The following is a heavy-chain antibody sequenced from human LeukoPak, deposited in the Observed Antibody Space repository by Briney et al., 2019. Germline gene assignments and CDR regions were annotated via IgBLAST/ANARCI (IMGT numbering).Heavy chain of an antibody. Sequence: GGSLRLSCAASGFSVSSNYMSWVRQAPGKGLEWVSVIYSGGSTYYADSVKGRFTISRDNSKNTLYLQMNSPRAEDTAMYYCARVYGDYGGFDYWGQGTLVTVSS. CDR2: IYSGGST. D-gene: IGHD4-17*01. CDR3: ARVYGDYGGFDY. J-gene: IGHJ4*02. CDR1: GFSVSSNY. V-gene: IGHV3-53*01.